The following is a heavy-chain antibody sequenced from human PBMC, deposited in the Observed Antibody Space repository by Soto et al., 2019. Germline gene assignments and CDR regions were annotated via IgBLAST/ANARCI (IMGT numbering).Heavy chain of an antibody. J-gene: IGHJ6*02. CDR3: ARGHYYYGMDV. CDR1: NGSVSSGTYS. CDR2: IYYSGTT. V-gene: IGHV4-30-2*01. Sequence: SETLSLTCTVSNGSVSSGTYSWSWVRQPPGKGLEWIGYIYYSGTTYYTPSLKSRLTMSMDRANDHFSLNLTSVTAAVTAVYFCARGHYYYGMDVWGQGITVTVSS.